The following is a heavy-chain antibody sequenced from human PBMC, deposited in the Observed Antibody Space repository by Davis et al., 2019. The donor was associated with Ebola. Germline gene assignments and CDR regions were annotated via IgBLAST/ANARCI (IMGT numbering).Heavy chain of an antibody. Sequence: PGGSLRLSCATSGFTFNSYAMTWVRLAPGKGLEWVSAISSSGEYTSYGDFVKGRFSISRDNSKNTLYLQMSSLGAEDTAVYYCARDLGGVGSHWGQGILVTVSS. CDR1: GFTFNSYA. CDR3: ARDLGGVGSH. J-gene: IGHJ4*02. CDR2: ISSSGEYT. D-gene: IGHD3-16*01. V-gene: IGHV3-23*01.